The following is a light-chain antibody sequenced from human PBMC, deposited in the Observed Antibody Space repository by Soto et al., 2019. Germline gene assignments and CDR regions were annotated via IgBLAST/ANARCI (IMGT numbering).Light chain of an antibody. V-gene: IGKV3-20*01. CDR2: GAS. CDR3: QHYGASPYT. CDR1: QSLSSSY. Sequence: EIVLTQSPGTLSLSPGERATLSCRASQSLSSSYLVWYQQKPGQAPRLLIYGASSRATGIPDRFSGSGSGTDFTLTISRLEPEDFAVYYCQHYGASPYTFGQGTELEIK. J-gene: IGKJ2*01.